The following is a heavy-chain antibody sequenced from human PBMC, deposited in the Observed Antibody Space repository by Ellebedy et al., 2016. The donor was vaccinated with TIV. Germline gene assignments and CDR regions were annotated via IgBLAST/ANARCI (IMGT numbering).Heavy chain of an antibody. Sequence: KDSCKGSGYSFTSYWIAWVRQMPGKGLESMGIIYPGDSDTRYSPSFQGQVTISADKSISTAYLQWSSLKASDTAMYYCARPSLGELSFHYWGQGTLVTVSS. V-gene: IGHV5-51*01. CDR2: IYPGDSDT. D-gene: IGHD3-16*02. CDR1: GYSFTSYW. CDR3: ARPSLGELSFHY. J-gene: IGHJ4*02.